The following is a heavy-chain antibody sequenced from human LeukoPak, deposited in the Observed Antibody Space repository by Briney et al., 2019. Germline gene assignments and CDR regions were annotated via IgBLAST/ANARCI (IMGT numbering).Heavy chain of an antibody. CDR3: ARAGDSSGYYYEYFDY. D-gene: IGHD3-22*01. CDR2: ISAYNGNT. Sequence: ASVKVSCKASGYTFSSYGISWVRQAPGQGLEWMGWISAYNGNTNYAQKFQGRVTITRDTSASTAYMELSSLRSEDTAVYYCARAGDSSGYYYEYFDYWGQGTLVTVSS. V-gene: IGHV1-18*01. CDR1: GYTFSSYG. J-gene: IGHJ4*02.